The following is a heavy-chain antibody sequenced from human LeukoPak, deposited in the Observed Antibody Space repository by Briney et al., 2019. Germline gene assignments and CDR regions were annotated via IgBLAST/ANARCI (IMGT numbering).Heavy chain of an antibody. CDR2: ISHDGSNK. J-gene: IGHJ6*02. CDR3: AKDTPSRGMDV. CDR1: GLTFSSYG. Sequence: GGSLRLSCAASGLTFSSYGMHWVRQAPGKGLEGVAVISHDGSNKDYADSVKGRFTISSNNSKNTLYLQMNSLRAEDTAVYCCAKDTPSRGMDVWGQGTTVTVSS. V-gene: IGHV3-30*18.